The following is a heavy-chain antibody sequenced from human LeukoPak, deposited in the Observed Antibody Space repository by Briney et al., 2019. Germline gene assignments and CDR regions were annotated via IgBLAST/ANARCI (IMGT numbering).Heavy chain of an antibody. CDR2: IKQDGSEK. CDR3: ARDEGAYT. V-gene: IGHV3-7*03. CDR1: RFTFNKYW. J-gene: IGHJ5*02. D-gene: IGHD2-21*01. Sequence: PGGSLRLSCAASRFTFNKYWMSWVRQAPGKGLEWVASIKQDGSEKHYVDSVTGRFTISRDNAKNSLYLQMNSLRAEDTAVYYCARDEGAYTWGQGTLVTVSS.